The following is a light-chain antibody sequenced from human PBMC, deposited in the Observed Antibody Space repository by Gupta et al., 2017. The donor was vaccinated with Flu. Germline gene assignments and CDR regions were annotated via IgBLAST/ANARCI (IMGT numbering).Light chain of an antibody. CDR3: CSYAGSYIFFV. J-gene: IGLJ1*01. Sequence: QSALTQPRSVSGSPGQSVTISCTGTSSDVGGYNYVSWYQQHPGKAPKLMIYDVSKRPSGVPDRFSGSKSGNTASLTISGLQAEDEADDYCCSYAGSYIFFVFGTGTKVTVL. CDR1: SSDVGGYNY. CDR2: DVS. V-gene: IGLV2-11*01.